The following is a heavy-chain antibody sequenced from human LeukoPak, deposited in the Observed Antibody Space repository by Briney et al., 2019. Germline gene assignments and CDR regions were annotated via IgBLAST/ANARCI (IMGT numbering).Heavy chain of an antibody. Sequence: PSETLSLTCGVSGGSITSTNYWTWVRQPPGKGLEWIGEVNFQGSTNYNPSLKGRVAISVDMSENHISLQLTSVTAADTAVYYCAREGGPYRPLDYSGQGTLVTVSS. CDR1: GGSITSTNY. CDR3: AREGGPYRPLDY. J-gene: IGHJ4*02. V-gene: IGHV4-4*02. CDR2: VNFQGST.